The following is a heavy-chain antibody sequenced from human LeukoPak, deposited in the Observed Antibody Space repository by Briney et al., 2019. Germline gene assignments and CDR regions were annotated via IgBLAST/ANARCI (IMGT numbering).Heavy chain of an antibody. D-gene: IGHD3-3*01. CDR2: IKQDGSEK. J-gene: IGHJ4*02. V-gene: IGHV3-7*01. CDR3: ARLRDYDFWSGLDY. CDR1: GFTFSSYW. Sequence: GGSLRLSCAASGFTFSSYWMSWVRQAPGKGLEWVANIKQDGSEKYYVDSVKGRFTISRDNAKNSLYLQMNSLRAEDTAVYYCARLRDYDFWSGLDYWGQGTLVTVSS.